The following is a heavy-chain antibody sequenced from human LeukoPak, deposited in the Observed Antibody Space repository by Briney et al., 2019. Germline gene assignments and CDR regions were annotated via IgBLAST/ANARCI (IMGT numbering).Heavy chain of an antibody. CDR2: MNPNSGNT. CDR3: ARGIATPVELYY. V-gene: IGHV1-8*03. Sequence: ASVKVSCKASVYTFTIYAIDWVRHPTGQGLEWMGWMNPNSGNTGYAQKFQGRVTITRNTSISTAYMELSSLISEDTSVYYCARGIATPVELYYWGQGTLVTVSS. D-gene: IGHD6-6*01. CDR1: VYTFTIYA. J-gene: IGHJ4*02.